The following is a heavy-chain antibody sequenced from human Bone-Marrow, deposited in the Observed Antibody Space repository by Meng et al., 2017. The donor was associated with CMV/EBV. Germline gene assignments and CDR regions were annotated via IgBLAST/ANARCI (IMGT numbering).Heavy chain of an antibody. CDR1: SYSFTNYG. V-gene: IGHV1-18*01. CDR3: TRDSPRVEVPGGPEY. CDR2: ISAYNGNI. D-gene: IGHD2-2*01. Sequence: ASVKVSCKASSYSFTNYGISWLRLAPGQGLEWMGWISAYNGNIIYAQKVVDRIIMTIDTYTNTAYMELRSLRSDDTAIYYCTRDSPRVEVPGGPEYWGQGTLVTVSS. J-gene: IGHJ4*02.